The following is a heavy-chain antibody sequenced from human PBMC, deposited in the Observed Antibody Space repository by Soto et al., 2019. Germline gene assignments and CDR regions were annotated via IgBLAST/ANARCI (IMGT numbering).Heavy chain of an antibody. J-gene: IGHJ4*02. CDR3: ARDKDWAFDY. V-gene: IGHV3-48*04. CDR1: GFTFSSYS. Sequence: GGSLRLSCVASGFTFSSYSMVWVRQAPGKGLEWLSYIFVSSTIINYADSVKGRFTVSRDNARNSLFLLMNSLRAEDTAVYYCARDKDWAFDYWGQGTLVTVSS. CDR2: IFVSSTII. D-gene: IGHD3-9*01.